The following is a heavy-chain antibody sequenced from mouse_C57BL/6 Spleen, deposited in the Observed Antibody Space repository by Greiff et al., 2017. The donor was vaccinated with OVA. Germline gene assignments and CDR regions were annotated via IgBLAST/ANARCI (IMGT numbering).Heavy chain of an antibody. V-gene: IGHV1-52*01. CDR1: GYTFTSYW. D-gene: IGHD3-1*01. CDR3: ARPERAGGFDD. J-gene: IGHJ2*01. CDR2: IDPSDSET. Sequence: QVQLQQPGAELVRPGSSVKLSCKASGYTFTSYWMHWVKQRPIQGLEWIGNIDPSDSETHYNQKFKDKATLTVDKSSSTAYMQLSSLTSEDSAVYYCARPERAGGFDDWGQGTTLTVSS.